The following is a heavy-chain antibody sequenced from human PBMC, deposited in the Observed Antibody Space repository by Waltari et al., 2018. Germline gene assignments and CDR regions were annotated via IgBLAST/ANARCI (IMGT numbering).Heavy chain of an antibody. CDR3: ARSHQTTGAAFDI. J-gene: IGHJ3*02. D-gene: IGHD1-1*01. Sequence: QVQLQESGPGLVKPSQTLSLTCTVSGGSISSGSYYWSWIRQPAGKGLEWIGRIYTSGSTNYNPSLKSRVTISVDTAKNQFSLKLSSVTAADTAVYYCARSHQTTGAAFDIWGQGTMVTVSS. CDR2: IYTSGST. CDR1: GGSISSGSYY. V-gene: IGHV4-61*02.